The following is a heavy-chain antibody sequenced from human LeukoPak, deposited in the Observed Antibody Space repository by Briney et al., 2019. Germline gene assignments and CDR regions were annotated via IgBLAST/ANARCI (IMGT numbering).Heavy chain of an antibody. CDR2: MNPNSGNT. CDR1: GYTFTSYD. D-gene: IGHD3-3*01. CDR3: ARGWGARFLEWLLSD. J-gene: IGHJ4*02. Sequence: ASVKVSCKASGYTFTSYDINWVRQATGQGLEWMGWMNPNSGNTGYAQKFQGRVTITRNTSISTAYMELSSLRSEDTAVYYCARGWGARFLEWLLSDWGQGTLVTVSS. V-gene: IGHV1-8*03.